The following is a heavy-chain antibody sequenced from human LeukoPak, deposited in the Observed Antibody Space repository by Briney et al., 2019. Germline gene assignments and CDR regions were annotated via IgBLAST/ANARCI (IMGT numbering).Heavy chain of an antibody. CDR1: GFTFSSYA. CDR2: ISGSGGST. Sequence: GGSLRLSCAASGFTFSSYAMSWVRQAPGKGLEWVSAISGSGGSTYYADSVKGRFTISRDNSKNTLYLQMNSLRAEDTVVYYCAKASRVIVVADAFDIWGQGTMVTVSS. V-gene: IGHV3-23*01. J-gene: IGHJ3*02. CDR3: AKASRVIVVADAFDI. D-gene: IGHD3-22*01.